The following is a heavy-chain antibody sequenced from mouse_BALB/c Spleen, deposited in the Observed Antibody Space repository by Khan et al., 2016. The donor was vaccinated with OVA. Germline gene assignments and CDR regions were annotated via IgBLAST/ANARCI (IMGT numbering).Heavy chain of an antibody. CDR2: IIYTGYT. CDR3: ARSTYRYAFVY. V-gene: IGHV3-8*02. D-gene: IGHD2-14*01. CDR1: GDSITTGY. Sequence: EVQLQESGPSLVKPSQTLSLTCSVTGDSITTGYWNWIRKFPGNKLEYMGYIIYTGYTYYNPSLKSRISITRHTSNNQYSLQLNSVTEEDTATYYCARSTYRYAFVYWGQGTLVTVSA. J-gene: IGHJ3*01.